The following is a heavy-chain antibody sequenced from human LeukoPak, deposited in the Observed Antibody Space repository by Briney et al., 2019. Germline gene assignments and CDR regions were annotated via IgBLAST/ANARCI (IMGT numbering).Heavy chain of an antibody. V-gene: IGHV3-48*01. D-gene: IGHD4-17*01. CDR1: GFTFSSYS. Sequence: GGSLRLSCAASGFTFSSYSMHWVRQAPGKGLEWVSYISSSSSAIYYADSVKGRFTISRDNAENSLYLQMSSLRVEDTAVYYCARERDDYGDPNWFDPWGQGTLVTVSS. CDR3: ARERDDYGDPNWFDP. CDR2: ISSSSSAI. J-gene: IGHJ5*02.